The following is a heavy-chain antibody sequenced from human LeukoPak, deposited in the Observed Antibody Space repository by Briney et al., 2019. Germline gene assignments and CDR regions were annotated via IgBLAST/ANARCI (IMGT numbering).Heavy chain of an antibody. D-gene: IGHD3-16*01. CDR1: GFTFSNYA. V-gene: IGHV3-30-3*01. CDR3: ASLLIPDIDY. CDR2: ISYDGSQK. Sequence: GGSLRLSCSASGFTFSNYAMHWGRQAPGKGLQWVAVISYDGSQKYYADSVKGRFTISRDNSKNTLYLQMNSLRAEDTAVYYCASLLIPDIDYWGQGTLVTVSS. J-gene: IGHJ4*02.